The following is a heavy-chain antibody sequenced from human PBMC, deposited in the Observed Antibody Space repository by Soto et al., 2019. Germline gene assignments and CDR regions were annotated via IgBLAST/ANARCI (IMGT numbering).Heavy chain of an antibody. D-gene: IGHD3-22*01. CDR3: ARGGDSSGYYYSSGAFDI. CDR2: IYYSGST. Sequence: PSETLSLTCTVSGGSISSGDYYWSWIRQPPGKGLEWIGYIYYSGSTYYNPSLKSRVTISVDTSKNQFSLKLSSVTAADTAVYYCARGGDSSGYYYSSGAFDIWGQVTIVTVSS. CDR1: GGSISSGDYY. V-gene: IGHV4-30-4*01. J-gene: IGHJ3*02.